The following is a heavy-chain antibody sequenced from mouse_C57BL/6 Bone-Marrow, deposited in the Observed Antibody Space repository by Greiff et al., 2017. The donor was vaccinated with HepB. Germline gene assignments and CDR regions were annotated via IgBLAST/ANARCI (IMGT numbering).Heavy chain of an antibody. Sequence: VKLVESGAELMKPGASVKLSCKATGYTFTGYWIEWVKQRPGHGLEWIGEILPGSGSTNYNEKFKGKATFTADTSSNTAYMQLSSLTTEDSAIYFSARCLYSASSDGYSDVWGTGTPVTVSS. J-gene: IGHJ1*03. CDR1: GYTFTGYW. CDR3: ARCLYSASSDGYSDV. V-gene: IGHV1-9*01. CDR2: ILPGSGST. D-gene: IGHD1-1*01.